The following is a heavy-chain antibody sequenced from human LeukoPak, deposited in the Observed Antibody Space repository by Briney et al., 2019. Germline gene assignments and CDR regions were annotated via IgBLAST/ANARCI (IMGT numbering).Heavy chain of an antibody. CDR1: GFTFDDYA. J-gene: IGHJ3*02. Sequence: GGSLRLSCAASGFTFDDYAMHWVRQAPGKGLEWVSGISWNSGSIGYADSAKGRFTISRDNAKNSLYLQMNSLRAEDTALYYCAKDIHPLGYGDYEWVNAFDIWGQGTMVTVSS. CDR2: ISWNSGSI. CDR3: AKDIHPLGYGDYEWVNAFDI. V-gene: IGHV3-9*01. D-gene: IGHD4-17*01.